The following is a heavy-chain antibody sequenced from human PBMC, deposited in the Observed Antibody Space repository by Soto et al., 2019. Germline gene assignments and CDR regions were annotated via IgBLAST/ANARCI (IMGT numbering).Heavy chain of an antibody. CDR1: GYTFISYV. Sequence: GASVKVSCKASGYTFISYVVHWVRQAPGQSLEWMGWINTGTGKTKYSHKFQGRVTITRDTSARTVYMELNSLTSEDTAVYFCGRDFQHDDGDYTPYNWFDPWG. V-gene: IGHV1-3*04. D-gene: IGHD4-17*01. CDR2: INTGTGKT. CDR3: GRDFQHDDGDYTPYNWFDP. J-gene: IGHJ5*02.